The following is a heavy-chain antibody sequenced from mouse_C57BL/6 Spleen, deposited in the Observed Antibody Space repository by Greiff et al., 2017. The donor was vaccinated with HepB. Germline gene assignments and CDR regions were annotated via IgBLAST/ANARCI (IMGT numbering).Heavy chain of an antibody. CDR3: ARTPTVVAHFDY. Sequence: EVQVVESGGGLVKPGGSLKLSCAASGFTFSDYGMHWVRQAPEKGLEWVAYISSGSSTIYYADTVKGRFTISRDNAKNTLFLQMTSLRSEDTAMYYCARTPTVVAHFDYWGQGTTLTVSS. V-gene: IGHV5-17*01. D-gene: IGHD1-1*01. CDR2: ISSGSSTI. CDR1: GFTFSDYG. J-gene: IGHJ2*01.